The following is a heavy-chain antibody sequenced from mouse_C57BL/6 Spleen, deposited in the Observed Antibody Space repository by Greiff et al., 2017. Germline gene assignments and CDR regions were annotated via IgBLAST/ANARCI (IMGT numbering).Heavy chain of an antibody. CDR1: GFTFSSYA. J-gene: IGHJ1*03. Sequence: EVKLMESGGGLVKPGGSLKLSCAASGFTFSSYAMSWVRQTPEKRLEWVATISDGGSYTYYPDNVKGRFTISRDNAKNNLYLQMRHLKSEDTAMYYCARGGGGRGYFDVWGTGTTVTVSS. V-gene: IGHV5-4*03. CDR3: ARGGGGRGYFDV. CDR2: ISDGGSYT.